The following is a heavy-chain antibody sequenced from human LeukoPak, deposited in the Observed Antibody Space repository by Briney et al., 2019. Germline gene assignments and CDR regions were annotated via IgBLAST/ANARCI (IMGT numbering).Heavy chain of an antibody. D-gene: IGHD1-26*01. V-gene: IGHV5-51*01. Sequence: HGESLKISCQASGYSFTNYWIGWVRQMPGEGLEWMGIIYPGDSDTRYTPSFQGQVTISADKSISTASLQWSTLKASDTAMYYCARRISTGTYNAFGIWGQGTMVTVSS. J-gene: IGHJ3*02. CDR2: IYPGDSDT. CDR1: GYSFTNYW. CDR3: ARRISTGTYNAFGI.